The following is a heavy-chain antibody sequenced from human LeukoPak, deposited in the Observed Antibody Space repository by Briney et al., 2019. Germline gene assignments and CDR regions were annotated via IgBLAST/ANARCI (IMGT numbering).Heavy chain of an antibody. CDR2: INPSGGST. D-gene: IGHD2-8*02. CDR3: AREGLVGDDSPNWFDP. J-gene: IGHJ5*02. Sequence: ASVKVSCKASGYTFTDPYMHWVRQAPGQALEWMGIINPSGGSTSYAQKFQGRVTMTRDTSTSTVYMELSSLRSEDTAVYYCAREGLVGDDSPNWFDPWGQGTLVTVSS. CDR1: GYTFTDPY. V-gene: IGHV1-46*01.